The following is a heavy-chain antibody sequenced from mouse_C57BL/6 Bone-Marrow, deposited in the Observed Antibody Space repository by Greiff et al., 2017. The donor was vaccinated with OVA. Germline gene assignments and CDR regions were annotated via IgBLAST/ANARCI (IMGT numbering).Heavy chain of an antibody. V-gene: IGHV1-9*01. Sequence: QVQLQQSGAELMKPGASVKLSCKASGYTFTGYWIHWVKQRPGHGLEWIGDIFPGSGSTSYNEKFKGKATCTADTSSSTAYMQLSSLTTEDSAIYYCAREDFLRCGSCYGFAYWGQGTMVTVSA. J-gene: IGHJ3*01. CDR1: GYTFTGYW. CDR3: AREDFLRCGSCYGFAY. D-gene: IGHD1-1*01. CDR2: IFPGSGST.